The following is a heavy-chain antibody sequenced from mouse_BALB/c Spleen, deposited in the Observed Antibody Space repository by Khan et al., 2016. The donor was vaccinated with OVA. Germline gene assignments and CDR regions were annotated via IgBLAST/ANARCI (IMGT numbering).Heavy chain of an antibody. D-gene: IGHD1-3*01. Sequence: EVQLQQSGPDLAKPSQSLSLTCNATGYSITSDYARNWKRQFPGNKLERMGNIRNSGSTNYNPALKNRITITRDTSKNPSYMQLNSVTSQDTATSSCACDVSRYNCAMDCWGQGTSVTVSS. CDR2: IRNSGST. CDR3: ACDVSRYNCAMDC. V-gene: IGHV3-2*02. CDR1: GYSITSDYA. J-gene: IGHJ4*01.